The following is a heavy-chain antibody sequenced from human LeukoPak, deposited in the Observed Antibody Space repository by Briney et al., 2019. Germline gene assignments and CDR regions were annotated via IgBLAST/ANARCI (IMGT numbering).Heavy chain of an antibody. J-gene: IGHJ4*02. V-gene: IGHV4-59*08. CDR1: GGSISSYY. CDR3: ARLSYDTSGYWPDYFDY. Sequence: SETLSLTCTVSGGSISSYYWSWIRQPPGKGLEWIGYISYSGSTNYSPSLKSRVTISVDTSKNQFSLKLSSVTAADTAVYYCARLSYDTSGYWPDYFDYWGQGTLVTVPS. CDR2: ISYSGST. D-gene: IGHD3-22*01.